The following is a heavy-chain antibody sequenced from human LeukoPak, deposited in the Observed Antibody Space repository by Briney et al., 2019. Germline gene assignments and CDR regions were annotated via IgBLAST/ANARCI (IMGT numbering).Heavy chain of an antibody. CDR2: ISYDGSNK. J-gene: IGHJ4*02. V-gene: IGHV3-30*18. Sequence: GSSLRLSCAASGFTFSSYGMHWVRQAPGKGLECVAVISYDGSNKYYADSVKGRFTISRDNSKNTLYLQMNSLRAEDTAVYYCAKDEASDYWGQGTLVTVSS. CDR3: AKDEASDY. CDR1: GFTFSSYG.